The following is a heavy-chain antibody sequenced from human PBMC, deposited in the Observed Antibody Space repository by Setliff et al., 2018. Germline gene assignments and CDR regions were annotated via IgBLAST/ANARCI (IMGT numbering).Heavy chain of an antibody. Sequence: ASVKVSCKASGYTFTSYGISWVRQAPGQGLEWMGWISAYNGNTNYAQKLQGRVTMTTDTSTSTACMELRSLRSDDTAVYYCARAPPPYDSSGYYPREDYFDYWGQGTLVTVSS. D-gene: IGHD3-22*01. CDR1: GYTFTSYG. CDR3: ARAPPPYDSSGYYPREDYFDY. CDR2: ISAYNGNT. V-gene: IGHV1-18*01. J-gene: IGHJ4*02.